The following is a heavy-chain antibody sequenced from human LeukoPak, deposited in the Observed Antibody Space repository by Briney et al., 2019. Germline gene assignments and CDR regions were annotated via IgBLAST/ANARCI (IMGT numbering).Heavy chain of an antibody. J-gene: IGHJ5*02. V-gene: IGHV1-46*01. CDR1: GYTLTGYC. CDR2: INPSGSSA. Sequence: ASVKVSCKASGYTLTGYCMHWVRQAPGQGLEWMGFINPSGSSAAYAQKFQGRLTMTRDMFTSTDYMELTSLTSDDTAVYYCARDNSVGETAWWFDPWGQGTLVTVSS. D-gene: IGHD1-26*01. CDR3: ARDNSVGETAWWFDP.